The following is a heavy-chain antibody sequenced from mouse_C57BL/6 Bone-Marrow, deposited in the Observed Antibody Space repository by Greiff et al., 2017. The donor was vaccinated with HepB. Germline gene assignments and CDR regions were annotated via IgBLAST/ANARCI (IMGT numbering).Heavy chain of an antibody. CDR1: RFTFSSYA. J-gene: IGHJ2*01. Sequence: EVHLVESGGGLVKPGGSLKLSCAASRFTFSSYAMSWVRQTPEKRLEWVATISDGGSYTYYPDNVKGRFTISRDNAKNNLYLQMSNLKAEDTAMYYCARDWGGDYGGQGTTLTVSS. CDR3: ARDWGGDY. CDR2: ISDGGSYT. V-gene: IGHV5-4*01.